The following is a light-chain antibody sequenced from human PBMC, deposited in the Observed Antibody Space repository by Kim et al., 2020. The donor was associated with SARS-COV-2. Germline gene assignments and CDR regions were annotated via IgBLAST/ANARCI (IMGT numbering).Light chain of an antibody. Sequence: QPVLTQPSSLSASPGASASLTCTLRSGINVGTYRIYWYQQKPGSPPQYLLRYKSDSDKQQGSGVPSHFSGSKDASANAGILLISGLQSEDEADYYCMIWHNSAFVFGTGTKVTVL. CDR2: YKSDSDK. V-gene: IGLV5-45*02. CDR1: SGINVGTYR. J-gene: IGLJ1*01. CDR3: MIWHNSAFV.